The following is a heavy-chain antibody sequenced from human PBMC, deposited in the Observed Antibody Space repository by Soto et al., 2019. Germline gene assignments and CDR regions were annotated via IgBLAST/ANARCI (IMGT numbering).Heavy chain of an antibody. J-gene: IGHJ6*02. CDR3: AKDTSKYSNNWPAYYGLDV. Sequence: QVQLVESGGGVVQPGRSLRLSCAASGFTFSSFGMHWVRQAPGKGLEWVAFIPFDGSNKYYVDSVKGRFIISRDNSKNPLSLQMNSLKAEDTAVYYCAKDTSKYSNNWPAYYGLDVWGQGTTVTVSS. V-gene: IGHV3-30*18. CDR1: GFTFSSFG. D-gene: IGHD6-13*01. CDR2: IPFDGSNK.